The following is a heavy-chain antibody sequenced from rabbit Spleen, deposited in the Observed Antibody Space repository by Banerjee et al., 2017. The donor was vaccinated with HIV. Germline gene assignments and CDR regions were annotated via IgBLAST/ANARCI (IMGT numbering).Heavy chain of an antibody. CDR2: INAITGKA. D-gene: IGHD1-1*01. V-gene: IGHV1S45*01. CDR3: ARDWEGVIGWNFGW. J-gene: IGHJ4*01. Sequence: QEQLVESGGGLVQPGGSLKLSCTASGFSFSNKAVMCWVRQAPGKGLEWIACINAITGKAVYASWAKGRFTFSKTSSTTVTLQMTSLTAADTATYFCARDWEGVIGWNFGWWGQGTLVTVS. CDR1: GFSFSNKAV.